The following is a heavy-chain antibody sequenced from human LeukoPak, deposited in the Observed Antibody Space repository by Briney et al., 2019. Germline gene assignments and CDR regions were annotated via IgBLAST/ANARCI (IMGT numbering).Heavy chain of an antibody. D-gene: IGHD6-13*01. CDR2: IHHSGST. J-gene: IGHJ3*02. CDR1: GGSISSGGYY. V-gene: IGHV4-30-2*01. CDR3: ARSSSSYAFDI. Sequence: SQTLSLTCTVSGGSISSGGYYWSWIRQPPGKGLEWIAYIHHSGSTYYNPSLKSRVTISVDTSKNQFSLKLSSVTAADTAVYYCARSSSSYAFDIWGQGTMVTVSS.